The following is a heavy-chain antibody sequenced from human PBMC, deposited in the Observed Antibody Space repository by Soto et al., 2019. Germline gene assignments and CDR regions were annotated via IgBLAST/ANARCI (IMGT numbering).Heavy chain of an antibody. CDR2: TYYRSKWYN. CDR3: ARESYGSGSYDGMDV. J-gene: IGHJ6*02. V-gene: IGHV6-1*01. D-gene: IGHD3-10*01. Sequence: PSQTLSLTCAISGESVSSNNAAWNWIRQSPSRGLEWLGRTYYRSKWYNDYAVSVKSRIDINPDTSKNQFSLQLNSVSPEDTAMYYCARESYGSGSYDGMDVWGQGTTVTVSS. CDR1: GESVSSNNAA.